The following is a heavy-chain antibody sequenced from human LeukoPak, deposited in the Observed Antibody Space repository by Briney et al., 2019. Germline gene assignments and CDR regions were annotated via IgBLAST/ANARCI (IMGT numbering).Heavy chain of an antibody. V-gene: IGHV3-21*01. D-gene: IGHD3-16*01. CDR3: ARWGIWAFDI. CDR2: ISSSSIYI. Sequence: GGSLRLSCAASGFTFSSYSMNWVRQAPGKGLEWVSSISSSSIYIYYADSVKGRFTISRDNAKNSLYLQMNSLRAEDTAVYYCARWGIWAFDIWGQGTMVTVSS. CDR1: GFTFSSYS. J-gene: IGHJ3*02.